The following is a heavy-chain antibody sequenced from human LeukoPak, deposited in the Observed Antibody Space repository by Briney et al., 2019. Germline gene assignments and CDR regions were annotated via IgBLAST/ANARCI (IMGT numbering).Heavy chain of an antibody. V-gene: IGHV3-11*01. CDR1: GFTFSDSY. D-gene: IGHD3-16*01. Sequence: PGGSLRLSCAASGFTFSDSYMSWIRQAPGQGLEWLGYISGGSSDIYHIDSMRGRFSISRDNADNSLYLQMNNLRDEDTAIYYCARYYDQVTPRGMDVWGQGTTVTVSS. J-gene: IGHJ6*02. CDR3: ARYYDQVTPRGMDV. CDR2: ISGGSSDI.